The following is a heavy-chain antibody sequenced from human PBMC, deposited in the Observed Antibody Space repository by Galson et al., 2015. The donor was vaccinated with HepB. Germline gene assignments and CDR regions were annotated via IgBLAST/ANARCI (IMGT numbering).Heavy chain of an antibody. D-gene: IGHD1-20*01. CDR2: LNGNDDK. V-gene: IGHV2-5*01. J-gene: IGHJ4*02. Sequence: PALVKPTQTLTLTCTFSGFSLSTSTVGVGWIRQPPGKALEWLALLNGNDDKRYSPPLKRRLTITKDTSQNQVVLTMTNMDPVDTATYYCAHRRQVITKEFDSWGQGTLVTVSS. CDR1: GFSLSTSTVG. CDR3: AHRRQVITKEFDS.